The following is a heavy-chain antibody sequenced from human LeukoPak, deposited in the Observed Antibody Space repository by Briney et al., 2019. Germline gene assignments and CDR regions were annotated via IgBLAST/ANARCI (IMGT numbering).Heavy chain of an antibody. CDR1: GFTFDDYA. CDR2: ISWNSGSI. V-gene: IGHV3-9*01. D-gene: IGHD3-22*01. J-gene: IGHJ3*02. CDR3: AKDMGHYYDSSGYYSTNAFDI. Sequence: GGSLRLSCAASGFTFDDYAMHWVRQAPGKGLEWVSGISWNSGSIGYADSVKGRFTISRDNAKNSLYLQMNSLRAEDTALYYCAKDMGHYYDSSGYYSTNAFDIWGQGTMVTVSS.